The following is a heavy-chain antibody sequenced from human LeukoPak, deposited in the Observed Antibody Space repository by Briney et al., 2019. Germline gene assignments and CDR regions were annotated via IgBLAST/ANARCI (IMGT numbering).Heavy chain of an antibody. CDR3: ARGLPPRRNYDSSGYYSYYFDY. Sequence: ASVKVSCKASGYTFTGYYMHWVRQAPGQGLEWMGWINPHTGGTNYTQKFQGRVTMTRDASISTAYMELSRLRSDDTAVYYCARGLPPRRNYDSSGYYSYYFDYWGQGTLVTVSS. CDR2: INPHTGGT. CDR1: GYTFTGYY. V-gene: IGHV1-2*02. J-gene: IGHJ4*02. D-gene: IGHD3-22*01.